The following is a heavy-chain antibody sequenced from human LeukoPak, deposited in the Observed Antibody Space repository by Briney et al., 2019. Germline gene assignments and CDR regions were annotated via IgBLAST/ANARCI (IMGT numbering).Heavy chain of an antibody. CDR2: ISYDGSNK. Sequence: GGSLRLSCAASGFTFSSYAMHWVRQAPGKGLEWVAVISYDGSNKYYADSVKGRFTISRDNSKNTLYLQMNSLRAEDTAVYYCARDKRSSWSSYYYYGMDVWGQGTTVTVSS. V-gene: IGHV3-30*04. CDR1: GFTFSSYA. J-gene: IGHJ6*02. CDR3: ARDKRSSWSSYYYYGMDV. D-gene: IGHD6-13*01.